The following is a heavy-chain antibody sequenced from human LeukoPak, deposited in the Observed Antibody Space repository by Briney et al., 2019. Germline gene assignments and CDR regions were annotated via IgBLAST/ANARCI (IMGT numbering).Heavy chain of an antibody. CDR3: ARLGDYGMDV. J-gene: IGHJ6*02. CDR2: INPADSDT. V-gene: IGHV5-51*01. Sequence: GESLEISCKGYIYSSTSYWIGWVRQMPGKGLEWMGIINPADSDTRYSPSFQGQVTISTDKSISTAYLQWSSLKASDTAMYYCARLGDYGMDVWGQGTMVAASS. CDR1: IYSSTSYW.